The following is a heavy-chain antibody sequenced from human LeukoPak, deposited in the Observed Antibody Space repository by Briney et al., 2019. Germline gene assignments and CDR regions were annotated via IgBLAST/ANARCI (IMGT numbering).Heavy chain of an antibody. Sequence: SETLSLTCTVSGGPISSDYWSWIRQPPGKGLEWIGYIYYSGSTNYNPSLKSRVTISVDTSKNQFSLKLSSVTAADTAVYYCARVYCSNGVCYNSRGWFDPWGQGTLVTVSS. CDR2: IYYSGST. CDR1: GGPISSDY. CDR3: ARVYCSNGVCYNSRGWFDP. D-gene: IGHD2-8*01. V-gene: IGHV4-59*01. J-gene: IGHJ5*02.